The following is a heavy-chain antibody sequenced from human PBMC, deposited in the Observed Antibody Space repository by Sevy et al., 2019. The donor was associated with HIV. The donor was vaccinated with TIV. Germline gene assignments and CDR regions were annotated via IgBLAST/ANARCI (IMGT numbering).Heavy chain of an antibody. CDR3: AKDRVWELGDAFDI. J-gene: IGHJ3*02. Sequence: GESLKISCVASGFTFSSYAMNWVRQAPGKGLEWVSGLRGSGGSTKYADSVKGRFTISRDNSKNTLYLQMNSLRAEDTAVYYCAKDRVWELGDAFDIWGQGTMVTVSS. D-gene: IGHD1-26*01. V-gene: IGHV3-23*01. CDR1: GFTFSSYA. CDR2: LRGSGGST.